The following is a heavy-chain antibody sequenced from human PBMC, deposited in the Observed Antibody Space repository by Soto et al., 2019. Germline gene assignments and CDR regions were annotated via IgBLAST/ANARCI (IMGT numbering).Heavy chain of an antibody. CDR3: ARKKDYDFWGGGMDV. Sequence: SETLSLTCTVSGGSISSYYWSWIRQPPGKGLEWIGYIYYSGSTNYNPSLKSRVTISVDTSKNQFSLKLSSVTAADTAVYYCARKKDYDFWGGGMDVWGQGTMVTVSS. CDR1: GGSISSYY. V-gene: IGHV4-59*01. J-gene: IGHJ6*02. CDR2: IYYSGST. D-gene: IGHD3-3*01.